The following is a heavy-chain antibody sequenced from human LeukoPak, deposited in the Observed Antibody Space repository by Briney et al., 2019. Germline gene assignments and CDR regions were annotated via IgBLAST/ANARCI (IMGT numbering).Heavy chain of an antibody. CDR2: ISGSGGST. CDR1: GFSFNNYV. J-gene: IGHJ4*02. V-gene: IGHV3-23*01. D-gene: IGHD2-21*01. Sequence: PGGSLRLSCAAFGFSFNNYVMSWVRQAPGKGLEWVSAISGSGGSTYYADSVKGRFTISRDNSKNTLYLQMNSLRAEDTAVYYCAKPHTSGRTYFDYWGQGTLVTVSS. CDR3: AKPHTSGRTYFDY.